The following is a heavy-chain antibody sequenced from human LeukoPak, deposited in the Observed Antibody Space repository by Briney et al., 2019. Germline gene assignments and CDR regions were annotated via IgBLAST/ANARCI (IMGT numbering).Heavy chain of an antibody. CDR2: IWYDGSNK. V-gene: IGHV3-33*01. D-gene: IGHD3-22*01. Sequence: GSLRLSCAASGFTSSRYGMHWVRQAPGKGLEWVAVIWYDGSNKHYTDSVKGRFTISRDNSKNTLYLQMNSLRAEDTAVYYCARYSRRAGQYYDSSGYYYMNAFDIWGQGTMVTVSS. CDR1: GFTSSRYG. J-gene: IGHJ3*02. CDR3: ARYSRRAGQYYDSSGYYYMNAFDI.